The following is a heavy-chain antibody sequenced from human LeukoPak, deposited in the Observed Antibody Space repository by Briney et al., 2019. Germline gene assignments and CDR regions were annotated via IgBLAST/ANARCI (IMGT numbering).Heavy chain of an antibody. CDR1: XGXXXXXX. V-gene: IGHV4-59*08. CDR2: IHXSGRX. Sequence: SETLSLTCTVSXGXXXXXXXXXIXXXXXXXXXXXXYIHXSGRXSYNPSLKSRVXISADTSKNQFSLKLRSLIATDTAVYYCARHDYGDYDHIRWGQGTLVTVSS. CDR3: ARHDYGDYDHIR. J-gene: IGHJ4*02. D-gene: IGHD4-17*01.